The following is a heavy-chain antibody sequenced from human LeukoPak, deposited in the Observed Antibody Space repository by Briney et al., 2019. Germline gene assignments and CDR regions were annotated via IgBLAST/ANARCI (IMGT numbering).Heavy chain of an antibody. CDR1: GFAFSRHW. V-gene: IGHV3-74*01. CDR2: INGDGSDT. D-gene: IGHD6-13*01. J-gene: IGHJ4*02. CDR3: ARGGGAAAGIFDY. Sequence: PGGSLTLSCAASGFAFSRHWMHWVRQAPGKGPVWVSRINGDGSDTSYADSVKGRFTISRDNSKNTLYLQMNSLRAEDTAVYYCARGGGAAAGIFDYWGQGTLVTVSS.